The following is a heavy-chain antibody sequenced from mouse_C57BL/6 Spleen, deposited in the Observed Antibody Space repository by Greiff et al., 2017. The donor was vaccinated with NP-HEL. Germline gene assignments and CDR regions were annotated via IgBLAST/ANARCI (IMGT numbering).Heavy chain of an antibody. V-gene: IGHV1-39*01. Sequence: EVQLQQPGPELVKPGASVKISCKASGYSFTDYNMNWVKQSNGKSLEWIGVINPNYGTTSYNQKFKGKATLTVDQSSSTAYMQLNSLTSEDSAVYYCAEGYYGSSLFADWGQGTLVTVSA. J-gene: IGHJ3*01. CDR1: GYSFTDYN. CDR3: AEGYYGSSLFAD. CDR2: INPNYGTT. D-gene: IGHD1-1*01.